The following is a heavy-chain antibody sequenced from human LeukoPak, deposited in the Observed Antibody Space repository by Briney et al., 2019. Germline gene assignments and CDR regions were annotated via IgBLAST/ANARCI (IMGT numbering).Heavy chain of an antibody. D-gene: IGHD6-19*01. CDR1: GFTFSDYY. CDR2: ISGIGDIK. Sequence: GGSLRLSCAASGFTFSDYYMNWIRQAPGKGLEWVSYISGIGDIKYYADSLKGRFTISRDNTNNSLYLQMNSLRAEDTAVYYCARAPVAGSVIDYWGQGTLVTVSS. CDR3: ARAPVAGSVIDY. J-gene: IGHJ4*02. V-gene: IGHV3-11*04.